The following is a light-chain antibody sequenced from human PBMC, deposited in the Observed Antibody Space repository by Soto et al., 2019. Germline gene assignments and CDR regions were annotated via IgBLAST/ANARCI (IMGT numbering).Light chain of an antibody. V-gene: IGKV3-15*01. CDR3: QNYDSAPIT. J-gene: IGKJ5*01. CDR1: QSVSSN. Sequence: IVLTQSPAPLSVSPGERATLSCRASQSVSSNLAWYQQKPGQAPRLLIYGASTRATGIPARFSGSGSGTDFTLTINSLQPDDIATYYCQNYDSAPITVGQGTRLEIK. CDR2: GAS.